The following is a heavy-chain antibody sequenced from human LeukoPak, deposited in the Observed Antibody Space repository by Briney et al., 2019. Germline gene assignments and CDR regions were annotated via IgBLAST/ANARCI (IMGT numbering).Heavy chain of an antibody. CDR3: ARRVGSGWPVQH. V-gene: IGHV1-8*01. Sequence: GASVKVSCKASGYTFSSYDINWVRQATGQGLEWMGWMNPNSGNTGYAQKFQGRLNMTRNTSISTAYMELSSLRSEDTAVYYCARRVGSGWPVQHWGQGTLVTVSS. CDR1: GYTFSSYD. D-gene: IGHD6-19*01. CDR2: MNPNSGNT. J-gene: IGHJ1*01.